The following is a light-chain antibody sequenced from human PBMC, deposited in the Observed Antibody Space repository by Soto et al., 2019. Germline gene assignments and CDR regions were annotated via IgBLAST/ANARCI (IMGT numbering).Light chain of an antibody. J-gene: IGKJ5*01. CDR2: DAS. Sequence: DLQMTQSPSSLSASVGDRVTITCRASQDISNYLNWYQQRPGKAPKLLIYDASNLERGVPSRFSGTRSGTHFTFAITSLQPEDVATYYCQQSDSLPITFGQGKRLEI. CDR3: QQSDSLPIT. CDR1: QDISNY. V-gene: IGKV1-33*01.